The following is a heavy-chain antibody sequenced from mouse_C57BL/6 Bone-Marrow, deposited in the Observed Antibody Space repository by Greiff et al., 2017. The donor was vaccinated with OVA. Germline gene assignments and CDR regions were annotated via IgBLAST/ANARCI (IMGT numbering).Heavy chain of an antibody. CDR1: GYSITSGYY. Sequence: ESGPGLVKPSQSLSLTCSVTGYSITSGYYWNWIRQFPGNKLEWMGYISYDGSNNYNPSLKNRISITRDTSKNQFFLKLNSVTTDDTATYYCARNAYYSNYDYYAMDYWSQGTSVTVSS. CDR3: ARNAYYSNYDYYAMDY. CDR2: ISYDGSN. D-gene: IGHD2-5*01. V-gene: IGHV3-6*01. J-gene: IGHJ4*01.